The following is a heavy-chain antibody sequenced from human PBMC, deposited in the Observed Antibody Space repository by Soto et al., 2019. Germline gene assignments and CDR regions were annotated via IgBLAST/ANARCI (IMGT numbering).Heavy chain of an antibody. CDR3: AKGGHCTAGNCYSWVWYGMDV. V-gene: IGHV3-23*01. CDR2: ISGSGGST. CDR1: GFTFSSYA. J-gene: IGHJ6*02. D-gene: IGHD2-15*01. Sequence: GGSLRLSCAASGFTFSSYAMSWGRQAPGKVLEWVSAISGSGGSTYYADSAKGRFTISRDNSKNMFYLQMNSLRAEDTAVYYCAKGGHCTAGNCYSWVWYGMDVCGRGTTVTVSS.